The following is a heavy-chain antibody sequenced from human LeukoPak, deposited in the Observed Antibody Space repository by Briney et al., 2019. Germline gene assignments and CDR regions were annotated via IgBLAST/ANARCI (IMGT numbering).Heavy chain of an antibody. CDR1: GGSISSYY. J-gene: IGHJ5*02. Sequence: SETLSLTCTVSGGSISSYYWSWIRQPPGKGLEWIGYIYYTGSTNYNPSLKSRVTMSVDTSKNQFSLKLSSVTAADTAVYYCAREHSFDFWSWFDPWGQGTLVTVSS. D-gene: IGHD3-3*01. CDR3: AREHSFDFWSWFDP. CDR2: IYYTGST. V-gene: IGHV4-59*12.